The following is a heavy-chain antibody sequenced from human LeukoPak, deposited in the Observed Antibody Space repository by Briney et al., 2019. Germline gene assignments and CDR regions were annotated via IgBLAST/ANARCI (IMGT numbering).Heavy chain of an antibody. J-gene: IGHJ4*02. V-gene: IGHV1-18*01. CDR2: TSGYNGDT. D-gene: IGHD6-19*01. Sequence: ASVKVSCKASGFPFTHHGITWVRHAPGQGLEWMGWTSGYNGDTNYAQKYQGRVTLTTDTTTSTAYMELRSLRSDDTALYYCARDPTNTSGRYAYFDYWGQGTLVTVSS. CDR3: ARDPTNTSGRYAYFDY. CDR1: GFPFTHHG.